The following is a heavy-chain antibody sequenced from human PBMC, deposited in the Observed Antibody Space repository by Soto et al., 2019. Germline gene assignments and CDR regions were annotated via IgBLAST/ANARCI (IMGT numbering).Heavy chain of an antibody. CDR3: ARDHCSAGTCYSFPRYYYYGMDV. D-gene: IGHD2-15*01. CDR1: GDSVSSNSAA. V-gene: IGHV6-1*01. Sequence: PSQTLSLTCAISGDSVSSNSAAWNWIRQSPSRGLEWLGRTYYRSEWSNDYAVSVKSRITINPDTSRNQFSLQLNSVTPEDTAVYYCARDHCSAGTCYSFPRYYYYGMDVWGQGTTVTVSS. J-gene: IGHJ6*02. CDR2: TYYRSEWSN.